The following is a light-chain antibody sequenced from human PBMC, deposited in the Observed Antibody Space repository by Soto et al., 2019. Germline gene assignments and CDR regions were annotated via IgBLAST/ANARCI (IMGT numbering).Light chain of an antibody. CDR2: GTN. CDR3: LLYYGATRV. J-gene: IGLJ1*01. V-gene: IGLV7-43*01. CDR1: TGAVTTGHY. Sequence: QAVVTQEPSLTVSPGGTVTLTCASSTGAVTTGHYPNWFQQKPGQAPRSLIHGTNNKHPWNPARFSGSLLGDKAALTLSAVQADDEAEYYCLLYYGATRVFGTGTKLTVL.